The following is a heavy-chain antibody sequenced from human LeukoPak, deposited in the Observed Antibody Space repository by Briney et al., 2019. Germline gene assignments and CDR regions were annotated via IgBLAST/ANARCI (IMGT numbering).Heavy chain of an antibody. Sequence: SETLSLTCTVSGGSISSYYWSWIRQPAGKGLEWIGRIYTSGSTNYNPSLKSRVTMSVGTSKNQFSQKLSSVTAADTAVYYCARGYYDSSGYYYFDYWGQGTLVTVSS. CDR3: ARGYYDSSGYYYFDY. J-gene: IGHJ4*02. V-gene: IGHV4-4*07. CDR2: IYTSGST. CDR1: GGSISSYY. D-gene: IGHD3-22*01.